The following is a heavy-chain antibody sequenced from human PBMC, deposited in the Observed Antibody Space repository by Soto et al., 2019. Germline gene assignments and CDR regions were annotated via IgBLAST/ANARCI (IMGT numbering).Heavy chain of an antibody. J-gene: IGHJ6*02. Sequence: ASVKVSCKASGYTFTSYDIYWVRQAPGQGLEWMGGIIPIFGTANYAQKFQGRVTITADESTSTAYMELSSLRSEDTAVYYCARSDLRSYYYYGMDVWGQGTTVTVSS. CDR1: GYTFTSYD. V-gene: IGHV1-69*13. CDR3: ARSDLRSYYYYGMDV. CDR2: IIPIFGTA.